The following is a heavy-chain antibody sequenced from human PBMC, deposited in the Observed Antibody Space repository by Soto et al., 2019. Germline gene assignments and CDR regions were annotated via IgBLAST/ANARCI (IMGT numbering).Heavy chain of an antibody. V-gene: IGHV4-39*01. CDR1: GGSIGSSSYY. D-gene: IGHD3-10*01. CDR3: ARRVRRFDP. J-gene: IGHJ5*02. CDR2: IYYSGST. Sequence: SETLSLTCTVSGGSIGSSSYYWGWIRQPPGKGLEWIGSIYYSGSTYYNPSLKSRVTISVDTSKNQFSLKLSSVTAADTAVYYCARRVRRFDPWGQGTLVTVSS.